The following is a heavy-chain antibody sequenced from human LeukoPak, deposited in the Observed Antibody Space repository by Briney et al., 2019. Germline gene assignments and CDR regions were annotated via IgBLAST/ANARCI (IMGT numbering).Heavy chain of an antibody. J-gene: IGHJ4*02. CDR3: ATGLGAHRY. CDR1: GLTFSSYA. Sequence: GGSLRLSCAASGLTFSSYAMSWVRQAPGKGLEWVSGISGGGVSTYYADSVKGRFTISRDNSKNTLYLQMSSLRAEDTAVYYCATGLGAHRYWGQGTLVTVSS. D-gene: IGHD3-10*01. CDR2: ISGGGVST. V-gene: IGHV3-23*01.